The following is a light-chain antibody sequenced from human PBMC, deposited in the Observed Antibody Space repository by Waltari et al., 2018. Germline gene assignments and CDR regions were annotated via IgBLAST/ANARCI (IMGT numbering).Light chain of an antibody. CDR2: KDN. J-gene: IGLJ3*02. V-gene: IGLV3-27*01. CDR1: ILAKKY. CDR3: YSAADNAVGV. Sequence: SYDLTQPSSVSVSPGQTARITCSGDILAKKYGRWFQQKPGQARVQVIYKDNERPSGIPERFSGSSSGTTVTLTISGAHVDDEADYYCYSAADNAVGVFGGGTKLTV.